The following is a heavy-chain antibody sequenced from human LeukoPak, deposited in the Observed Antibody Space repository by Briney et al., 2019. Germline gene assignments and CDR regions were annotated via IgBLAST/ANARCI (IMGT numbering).Heavy chain of an antibody. J-gene: IGHJ4*02. V-gene: IGHV3-33*01. Sequence: PGGSLRLSCAASGFTFSSYGMHWVRQAPGKGLEWVAVIWYDGSNKYYADSVKGQFTISRDNSKNTLYLQMNSLRDEDTAVYYCVRDKDWGFDYWGQGTLVTVSS. CDR3: VRDKDWGFDY. CDR2: IWYDGSNK. D-gene: IGHD7-27*01. CDR1: GFTFSSYG.